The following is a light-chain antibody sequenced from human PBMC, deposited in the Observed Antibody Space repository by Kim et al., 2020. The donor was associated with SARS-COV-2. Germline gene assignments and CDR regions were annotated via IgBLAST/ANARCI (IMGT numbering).Light chain of an antibody. V-gene: IGKV3-20*01. J-gene: IGKJ2*01. CDR2: SVS. CDR1: QSVCSSC. CDR3: QQYSIRPPYT. Sequence: SPGGSATLSCRASQSVCSSCLAWYQQKSGQAPRLLIYSVSTRATGIPDRFSGSGSGTDFTLTISRLEPEDSAMYYCQQYSIRPPYTFGQGTKLEI.